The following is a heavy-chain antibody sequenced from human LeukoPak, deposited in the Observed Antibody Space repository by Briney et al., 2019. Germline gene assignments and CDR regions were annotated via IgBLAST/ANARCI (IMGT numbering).Heavy chain of an antibody. CDR2: IRSKANSYAT. CDR1: GFTFSGSA. V-gene: IGHV3-73*01. CDR3: TRQGPEMATTNYYYYGMDV. J-gene: IGHJ6*02. D-gene: IGHD5-24*01. Sequence: PGGSLRLSCAASGFTFSGSAMHWVRQASGKGLEWVGRIRSKANSYATAYAASVKGRFTISRDDSKNTAHLQMNSLKTEDTAVYYCTRQGPEMATTNYYYYGMDVWGQGTTVTVSS.